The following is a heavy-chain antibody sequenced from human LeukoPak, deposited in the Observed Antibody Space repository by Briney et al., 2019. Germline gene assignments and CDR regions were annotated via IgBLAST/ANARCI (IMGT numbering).Heavy chain of an antibody. D-gene: IGHD6-19*01. Sequence: GGSLRLSCGASGFGFRGYGMHWVRQAPGKGLEWVAFIHYDGSKSYYADSVRGRFTISRDNSKNTLSLQMNSLRAEDTAVYYCASGGGWVFNNWGQGTLVTVSS. CDR3: ASGGGWVFNN. J-gene: IGHJ4*02. CDR2: IHYDGSKS. CDR1: GFGFRGYG. V-gene: IGHV3-30*02.